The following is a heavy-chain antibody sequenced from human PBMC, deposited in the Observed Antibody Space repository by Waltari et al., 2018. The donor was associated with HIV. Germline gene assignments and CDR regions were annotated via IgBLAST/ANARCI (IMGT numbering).Heavy chain of an antibody. Sequence: EVQLVESGGGLVKPGGSLRLSCAASGFTFTNAWVSWVRQAPGKGLEWVGRVKSETDGGKTDYAEPVKGRFTISRDDSKNTLYLQMNSLKTEDTAVYYCTTGDIVVVTDYWGQGTLVTVSS. J-gene: IGHJ4*02. CDR1: GFTFTNAW. D-gene: IGHD2-21*02. CDR3: TTGDIVVVTDY. V-gene: IGHV3-15*01. CDR2: VKSETDGGKT.